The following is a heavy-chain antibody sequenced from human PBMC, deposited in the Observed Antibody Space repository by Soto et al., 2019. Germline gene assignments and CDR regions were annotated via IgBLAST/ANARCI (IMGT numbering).Heavy chain of an antibody. V-gene: IGHV1-46*01. Sequence: QVQLVQSGAEVKKPGASVKVSCKASGYTFTSYYMHWVRQAPGQGLEWMGIINPSGGSTSYAQKSQGTVTMTRDTSTSTVYMELSRLSSEHTAVYYCARDTATRYYFDYSGQGTLVTVSS. J-gene: IGHJ4*02. CDR3: ARDTATRYYFDY. CDR1: GYTFTSYY. D-gene: IGHD5-18*01. CDR2: INPSGGST.